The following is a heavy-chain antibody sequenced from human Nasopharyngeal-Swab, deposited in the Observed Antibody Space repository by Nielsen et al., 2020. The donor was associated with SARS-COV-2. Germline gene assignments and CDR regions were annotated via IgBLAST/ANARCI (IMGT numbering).Heavy chain of an antibody. V-gene: IGHV3-48*04. CDR3: AREAPSRWFDP. Sequence: GGSLKLPFAASGLTFSSYSLNWVRQAPGKGLEWVSYISSSSSTIYYADSVKGRFTISRDNAKNSLYLQMNSLRAEDTAVYYCAREAPSRWFDPWGQGTLVTVSS. CDR1: GLTFSSYS. J-gene: IGHJ5*02. CDR2: ISSSSSTI.